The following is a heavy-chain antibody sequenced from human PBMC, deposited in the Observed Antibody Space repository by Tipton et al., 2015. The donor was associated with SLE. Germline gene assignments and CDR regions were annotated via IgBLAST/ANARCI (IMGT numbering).Heavy chain of an antibody. D-gene: IGHD4-11*01. CDR2: IYYSGST. Sequence: TLSLTCTVSGGSVSSGSYYWGWIRQPPGKGLEWIGSIYYSGSTNYNPSLKSRVTISVDTSKNQFSLKLSSVTAADTAVYYCARDSTYKGTVKVYYYGMDVWGQGTTVTVSS. J-gene: IGHJ6*02. CDR1: GGSVSSGSYY. V-gene: IGHV4-39*07. CDR3: ARDSTYKGTVKVYYYGMDV.